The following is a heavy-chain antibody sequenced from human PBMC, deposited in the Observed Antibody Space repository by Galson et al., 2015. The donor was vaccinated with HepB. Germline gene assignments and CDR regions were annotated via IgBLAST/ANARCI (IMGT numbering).Heavy chain of an antibody. CDR3: ARDGSLRYYFDY. Sequence: SLRLSCAASGFGFSSYWMHWVRQAPGKGLVWVSRINSDGSSTTYADSVKGRFTISRDNAKDTLYLQMNSLRADDTAVYYCARDGSLRYYFDYWGQGTLVTVSS. CDR1: GFGFSSYW. J-gene: IGHJ4*02. D-gene: IGHD1-26*01. V-gene: IGHV3-74*01. CDR2: INSDGSST.